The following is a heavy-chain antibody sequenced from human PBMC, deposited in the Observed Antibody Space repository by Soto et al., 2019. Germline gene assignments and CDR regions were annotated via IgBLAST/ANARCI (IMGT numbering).Heavy chain of an antibody. J-gene: IGHJ6*02. D-gene: IGHD4-17*01. Sequence: SVKVSCKASGGTFSSYAISWVRQAPGQGLEWMGGIIPIFGTANYAQKFQGRVTITADESTSTAYMELSSLRSEDTAVYYCARSLEEVDDGGQEGYYYCGMDVCGQGPTGTVAS. CDR2: IIPIFGTA. V-gene: IGHV1-69*13. CDR3: ARSLEEVDDGGQEGYYYCGMDV. CDR1: GGTFSSYA.